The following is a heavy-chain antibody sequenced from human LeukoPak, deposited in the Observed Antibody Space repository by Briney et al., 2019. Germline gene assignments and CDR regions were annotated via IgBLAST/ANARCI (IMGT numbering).Heavy chain of an antibody. CDR3: ASDKGYSGYDLAY. Sequence: SETLSLTCTVSGGSISSSSYYWGWIRQPPGKGLEWIGSIYYSGSTDCNPSLKSRVTISVDTSKNQFSLKLSSVTAADTAVYFCASDKGYSGYDLAYWGQGTLVTVSS. CDR1: GGSISSSSYY. J-gene: IGHJ4*02. V-gene: IGHV4-39*02. CDR2: IYYSGST. D-gene: IGHD5-12*01.